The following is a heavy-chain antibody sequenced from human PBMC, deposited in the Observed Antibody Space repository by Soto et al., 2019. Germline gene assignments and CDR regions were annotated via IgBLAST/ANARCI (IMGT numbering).Heavy chain of an antibody. CDR2: INHSGST. V-gene: IGHV4-34*01. D-gene: IGHD5-12*01. J-gene: IGHJ4*02. Sequence: SETLSLTCAVYGESFSRYYWSWIRQPPGKGLEWIGEINHSGSTNYNPSLKSRVTISVDASKNQFSLKLSSVTAADTAVYYCASSGSGYDSGFDYWGQGTLVTVSS. CDR3: ASSGSGYDSGFDY. CDR1: GESFSRYY.